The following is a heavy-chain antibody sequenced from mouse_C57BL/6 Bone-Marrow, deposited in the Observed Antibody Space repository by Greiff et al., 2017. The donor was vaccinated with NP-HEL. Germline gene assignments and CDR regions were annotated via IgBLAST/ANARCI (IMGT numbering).Heavy chain of an antibody. CDR3: ARSHYYGSSPLFAY. CDR1: GYTFTSYW. Sequence: QVQLQQPGAELVKPGASVKMSCKASGYTFTSYWITWVKQRPGQGLEWIGDIYPGSGSTNYNEKFKVKATLTADKSSSTAYMELRSLTSEDSAVYFCARSHYYGSSPLFAYWGQGTLVTVSA. CDR2: IYPGSGST. J-gene: IGHJ3*01. V-gene: IGHV1-55*01. D-gene: IGHD1-1*01.